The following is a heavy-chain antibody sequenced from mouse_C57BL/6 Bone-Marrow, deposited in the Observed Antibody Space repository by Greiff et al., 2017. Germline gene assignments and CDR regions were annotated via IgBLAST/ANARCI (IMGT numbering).Heavy chain of an antibody. CDR2: ISDCGSYT. J-gene: IGHJ4*01. CDR1: GFTFSSYA. CDR3: ARVLLYYYAMDY. V-gene: IGHV5-4*01. Sequence: EVQGVESGGGLVKPGGSLKLSCAASGFTFSSYAMSWVRQTPEKRLEWVATISDCGSYTYYPDNVKGRFTISRDNAKNTLYLQMSHLKSEDTTMYYCARVLLYYYAMDYWGQGTSVTVSS.